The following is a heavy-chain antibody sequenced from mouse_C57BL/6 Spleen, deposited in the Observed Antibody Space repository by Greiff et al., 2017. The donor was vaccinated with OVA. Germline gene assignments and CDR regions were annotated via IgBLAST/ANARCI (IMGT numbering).Heavy chain of an antibody. CDR2: ISSGSSTI. Sequence: EVKLMESGGGLVKPGGSLKLSCAASGFTFSDYGMHWVRQAPEKGLEWVAYISSGSSTIYYADTVKGRFTISRDNAKNTLFLQMTSLRSEDTAMYYGARDGNHYFDYWGQGTTLTVSS. V-gene: IGHV5-17*01. CDR1: GFTFSDYG. D-gene: IGHD2-1*01. J-gene: IGHJ2*01. CDR3: ARDGNHYFDY.